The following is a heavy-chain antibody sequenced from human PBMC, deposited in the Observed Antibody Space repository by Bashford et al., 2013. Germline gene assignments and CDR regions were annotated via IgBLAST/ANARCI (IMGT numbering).Heavy chain of an antibody. CDR1: GHSVSTHF. CDR2: IHHSGGT. V-gene: IGHV4-59*02. J-gene: IGHJ4*02. D-gene: IGHD6-13*01. CDR3: ASDMTYSWYYY. Sequence: SETLSLTCIVSGHSVSTHFWSWIRQPPGKGLEWIGHIHHSGGTNYNPSLKSRVIISLDTSKNQLSLQLSSVNVADTAVYYCASDMTYSWYYYWGQGKLVTVSS.